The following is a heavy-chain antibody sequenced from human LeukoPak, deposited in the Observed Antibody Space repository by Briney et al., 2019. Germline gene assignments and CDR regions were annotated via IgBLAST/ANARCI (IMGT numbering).Heavy chain of an antibody. V-gene: IGHV3-21*01. Sequence: PGGSLSLSCAASGFTFSSYSMNWVRQAPGKGLEWVSSISSSSSYIYYADSVKGRFTISRDNAKNSLYLQMNSLRAEDTAVHYCAIRAIAAAVNYWGQGTLATVSS. J-gene: IGHJ4*02. D-gene: IGHD6-13*01. CDR1: GFTFSSYS. CDR3: AIRAIAAAVNY. CDR2: ISSSSSYI.